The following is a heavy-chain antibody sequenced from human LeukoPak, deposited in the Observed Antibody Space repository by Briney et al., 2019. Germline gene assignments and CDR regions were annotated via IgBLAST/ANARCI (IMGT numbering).Heavy chain of an antibody. CDR2: VPNDGNNK. D-gene: IGHD2-2*03. J-gene: IGHJ4*02. CDR3: AKDGYCSTTSCYPNHFDS. Sequence: GRSLRLSCAASGFTFSHYGMHWVRQAPGKGLEWVAFVPNDGNNKYYADSVKGRSTESRDNSKNTLYLQMNSLRAEDTAVYYCAKDGYCSTTSCYPNHFDSWGQGTLVTVSS. CDR1: GFTFSHYG. V-gene: IGHV3-30*18.